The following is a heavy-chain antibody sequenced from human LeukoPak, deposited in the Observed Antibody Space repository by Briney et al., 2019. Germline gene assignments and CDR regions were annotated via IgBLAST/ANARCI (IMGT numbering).Heavy chain of an antibody. CDR3: AGDFWSGYYFRD. CDR1: GGSILSSSYY. CDR2: IYYSGTT. J-gene: IGHJ4*02. D-gene: IGHD3-3*01. Sequence: PSETLSLTCTVSGGSILSSSYYWGWIRQPPGKGLEWIGSIYYSGTTDYNPSLKSRVTISVDTSKNQFSLKLSSVTAADTAVYYCAGDFWSGYYFRDWGQGTLVTVSS. V-gene: IGHV4-39*07.